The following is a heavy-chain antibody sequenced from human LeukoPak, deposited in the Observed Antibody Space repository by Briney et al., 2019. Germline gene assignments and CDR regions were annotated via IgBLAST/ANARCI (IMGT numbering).Heavy chain of an antibody. J-gene: IGHJ6*04. D-gene: IGHD3-10*01. CDR2: IKQDGSEK. CDR3: ARDHVTMVRGVIITPYYGMDV. V-gene: IGHV3-7*03. Sequence: PGGSLRLSCAASGFTFSSYWMSWARQALGKGLEWVANIKQDGSEKYYVDSVKGRFTISRDNAKNSLYLQMNSLRARDTAVYYCARDHVTMVRGVIITPYYGMDVWGKGTTVTVSS. CDR1: GFTFSSYW.